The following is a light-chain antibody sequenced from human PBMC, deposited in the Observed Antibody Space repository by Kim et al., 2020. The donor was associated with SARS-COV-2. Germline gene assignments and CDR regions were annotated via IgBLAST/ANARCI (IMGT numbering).Light chain of an antibody. J-gene: IGKJ2*01. CDR3: QQYGSSPYT. CDR1: QSVSSDY. Sequence: EIVLTQSPGTLSLSPGERATLSCRASQSVSSDYLAWYQQKPAQTPRLLIYGASTRATGIPARFSGSGSGTDFTLTISRLEPEDFAVYYCQQYGSSPYTFGQGTKLEI. CDR2: GAS. V-gene: IGKV3-20*01.